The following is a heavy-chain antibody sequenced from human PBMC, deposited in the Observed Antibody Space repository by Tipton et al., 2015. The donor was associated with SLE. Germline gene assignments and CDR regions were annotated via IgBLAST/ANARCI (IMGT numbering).Heavy chain of an antibody. D-gene: IGHD3-22*01. CDR3: AAEPQVTDSSGYYYYYGMDV. V-gene: IGHV1-58*02. J-gene: IGHJ6*02. Sequence: QLVQSGAEVKKPGTSVKVSCKASGFTFTSSAMQWVRQARGQRLEWIGWIVVGSGSTNYAQKFQERVTITRDMSTSTAYMELSSLRSEDTAVYYCAAEPQVTDSSGYYYYYGMDVWGQGTTDTVSS. CDR1: GFTFTSSA. CDR2: IVVGSGST.